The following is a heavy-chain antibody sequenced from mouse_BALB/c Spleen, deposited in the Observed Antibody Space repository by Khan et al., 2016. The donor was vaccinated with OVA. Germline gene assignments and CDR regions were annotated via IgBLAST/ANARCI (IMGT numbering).Heavy chain of an antibody. CDR1: GYTFTSYT. D-gene: IGHD2-14*01. CDR3: VRDGAYHRNDGWFAY. CDR2: INPSNGYT. Sequence: QVQPQQSGAELARPGASVKMSCKASGYTFTSYTIHWIKKRPGQGLEWIGYINPSNGYTNYNQKFKDKATLTTDKSSTTAYLQLSSLTSDDSAVDNCVRDGAYHRNDGWFAYWGQGTLVTVSA. V-gene: IGHV1-4*01. J-gene: IGHJ3*01.